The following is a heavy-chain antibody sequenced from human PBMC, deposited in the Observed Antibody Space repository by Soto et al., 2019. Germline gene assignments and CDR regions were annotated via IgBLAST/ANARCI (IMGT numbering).Heavy chain of an antibody. CDR2: INAGNGKT. CDR1: GYTFTSYA. Sequence: QVQLVQSGAEEKKPGASVKVSCKASGYTFTSYAMHWVRQAPGQRLEWMGWINAGNGKTKYSQKFKGRVTITRDTSASTAYMELSSLRSEDTAVYYCARDVGGYDLFDPWGQGTLVTVSS. J-gene: IGHJ5*02. D-gene: IGHD5-12*01. CDR3: ARDVGGYDLFDP. V-gene: IGHV1-3*05.